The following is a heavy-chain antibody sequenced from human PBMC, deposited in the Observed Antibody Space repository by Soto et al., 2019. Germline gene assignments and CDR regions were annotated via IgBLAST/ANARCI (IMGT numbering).Heavy chain of an antibody. CDR1: GFTFSSYW. CDR3: ARGGGDSSGWYGYCDL. V-gene: IGHV3-7*01. J-gene: IGHJ2*01. CDR2: IKQDGSEK. Sequence: EVQLVESGGGLVQPGGSLRLSCAASGFTFSSYWMSWVRQAPGKGLEWVANIKQDGSEKYYVDSVKGRFTISRDNAKNSLYLQMNSLRAEDTAVYYCARGGGDSSGWYGYCDLWGRGTLVTVSS. D-gene: IGHD6-19*01.